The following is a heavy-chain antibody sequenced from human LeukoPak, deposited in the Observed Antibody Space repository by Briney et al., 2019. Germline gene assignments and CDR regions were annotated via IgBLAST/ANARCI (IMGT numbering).Heavy chain of an antibody. CDR3: AKRPSDYGDYVSYFDY. CDR2: ISDDGRRK. CDR1: GFSFISYG. V-gene: IGHV3-30*18. Sequence: GGSLGLSCAASGFSFISYGMHWVRQAPGKRLEWVGVISDDGRRKDYADSVKGRFTISRDNSKDTLYLRMNSLRAEDTAVYYCAKRPSDYGDYVSYFDYWGQGTLVTVSS. D-gene: IGHD4-17*01. J-gene: IGHJ4*02.